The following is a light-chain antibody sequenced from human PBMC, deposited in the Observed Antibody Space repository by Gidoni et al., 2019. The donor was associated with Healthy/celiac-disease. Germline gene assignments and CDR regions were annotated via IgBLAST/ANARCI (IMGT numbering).Light chain of an antibody. Sequence: DIQMTQSPSSLSASVGDSVTITCLASQSISSYLNWYHQKPGKAPNLLIYAASSFQSVFPSRFSGSGSGTYFTLTISCLQPEDFATYYCQQSYSTPDTFXQXTKLEIK. CDR1: QSISSY. J-gene: IGKJ2*01. CDR2: AAS. V-gene: IGKV1-39*01. CDR3: QQSYSTPDT.